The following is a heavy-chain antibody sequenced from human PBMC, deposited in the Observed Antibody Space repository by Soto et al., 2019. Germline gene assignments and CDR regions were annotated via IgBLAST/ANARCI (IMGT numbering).Heavy chain of an antibody. Sequence: QLQLQESGPGLVKPSETLSLTCTVSGGSISSSSYYWGWIRQPPGKGLEWIGSIYYSGSTYYNPSLKSGVTISVDTSKNHFSLKLSSVTAADTVVYYCAGHLMTTFTLWGQGTLVTVSS. J-gene: IGHJ4*02. CDR3: AGHLMTTFTL. D-gene: IGHD3-16*01. V-gene: IGHV4-39*01. CDR2: IYYSGST. CDR1: GGSISSSSYY.